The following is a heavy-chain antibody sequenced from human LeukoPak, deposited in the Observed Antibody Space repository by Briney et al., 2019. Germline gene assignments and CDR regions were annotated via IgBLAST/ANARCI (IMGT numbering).Heavy chain of an antibody. CDR2: IDYSGGSS. J-gene: IGHJ4*02. V-gene: IGHV3-23*01. CDR1: GFTLSSYE. Sequence: GGSLRLSCTVSGFTLSSYEMSWIRQAPGKGLEWVSSIDYSGGSSYYADSVKGRFTISRDNSKNTLYLQMNSLRAEDTAVYYCAKDGGSRGVIRFYYFDYWGQGTLVTVSS. CDR3: AKDGGSRGVIRFYYFDY. D-gene: IGHD3-10*01.